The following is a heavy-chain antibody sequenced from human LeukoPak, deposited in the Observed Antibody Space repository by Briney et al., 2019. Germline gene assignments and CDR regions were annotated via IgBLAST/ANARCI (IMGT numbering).Heavy chain of an antibody. CDR3: AGGYSGSYFDY. D-gene: IGHD5-12*01. Sequence: ASVKVSCKASGGTFSSYAISWVRQAPGQGLESMGGIIPIFGTANYAQKFQGRVTITADESTSTAYMELSSLRSEDTAVSYCAGGYSGSYFDYWGQGTLVTVSS. V-gene: IGHV1-69*13. CDR1: GGTFSSYA. CDR2: IIPIFGTA. J-gene: IGHJ4*02.